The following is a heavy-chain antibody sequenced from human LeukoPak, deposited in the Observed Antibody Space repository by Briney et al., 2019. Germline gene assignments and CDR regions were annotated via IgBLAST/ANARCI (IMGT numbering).Heavy chain of an antibody. CDR3: ARGKRYCSSTSCYLHRSSFDY. V-gene: IGHV4-39*07. Sequence: SETLSLTCTVSGGSISSSSYYWGWIRQPPGKGLEWIGSIYYSGSTYYNPSLKSRVTISVDTSKNQFSLKLSSVTAADTAVYYCARGKRYCSSTSCYLHRSSFDYWGQGTLVTVSS. D-gene: IGHD2-2*01. CDR1: GGSISSSSYY. CDR2: IYYSGST. J-gene: IGHJ4*02.